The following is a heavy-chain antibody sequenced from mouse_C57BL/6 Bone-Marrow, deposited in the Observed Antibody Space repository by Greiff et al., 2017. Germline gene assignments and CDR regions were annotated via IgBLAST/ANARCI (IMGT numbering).Heavy chain of an antibody. J-gene: IGHJ3*01. D-gene: IGHD2-5*01. CDR3: ARGSNYAWCAY. CDR2: IDPADSDT. V-gene: IGHV1-50*01. CDR1: GYTITSYW. Sequence: QVQLQQPGAELVKPGASVKLSCKASGYTITSYWMQWVKQRPGQGLEWIGEIDPADSDTNYTQKFKGKATLTVATSASTAYMQLSSLTSEDAAVYYSARGSNYAWCAYWGQGTLVTVSA.